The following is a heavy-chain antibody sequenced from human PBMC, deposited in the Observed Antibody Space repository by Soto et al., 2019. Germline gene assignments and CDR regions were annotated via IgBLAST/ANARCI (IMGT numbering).Heavy chain of an antibody. CDR1: GFTFSSYS. V-gene: IGHV3-48*02. D-gene: IGHD3-3*01. J-gene: IGHJ6*02. CDR3: ARDTTIFGVVIDGMDV. CDR2: ISSSSSTI. Sequence: GGSLRLSGAASGFTFSSYSMNLVRQAPGKGLGWVSYISSSSSTIYYADSVKGRCTISRDNAKDSLYLQMNSLRDDDTAVDNRARDTTIFGVVIDGMDVWGQGTPVTVSS.